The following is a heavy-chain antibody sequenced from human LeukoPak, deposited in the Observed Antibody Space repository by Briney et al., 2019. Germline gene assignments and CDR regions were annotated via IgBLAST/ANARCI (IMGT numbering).Heavy chain of an antibody. Sequence: GGSLRLSCAAPGFTVSSNYMSWVRQAPGKGLEWVGFIRSKAYGGTTEYAASVKGRFTISRDDSKSIAYLQMNSLKTEDTAVYYCTRAENDYMDVWGKGTTVTVSS. CDR2: IRSKAYGGTT. D-gene: IGHD1-1*01. CDR3: TRAENDYMDV. V-gene: IGHV3-49*04. J-gene: IGHJ6*03. CDR1: GFTVSSNY.